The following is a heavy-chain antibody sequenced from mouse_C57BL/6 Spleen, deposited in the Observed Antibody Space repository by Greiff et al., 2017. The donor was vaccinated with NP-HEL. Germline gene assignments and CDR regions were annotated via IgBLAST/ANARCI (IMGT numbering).Heavy chain of an antibody. CDR2: IDPNSGGT. CDR1: GYTFTSYW. CDR3: ARSPAYYSNYEGYFDY. Sequence: QVQLQQSGAELVKPGASVKLSCKASGYTFTSYWMHWVKQRPGRGLEWIGRIDPNSGGTKYNEKFKSKATLTVDKPSSTAYMQLSSLTSEDSAVYYGARSPAYYSNYEGYFDYWGQGTTLTVSS. J-gene: IGHJ2*01. V-gene: IGHV1-72*01. D-gene: IGHD2-5*01.